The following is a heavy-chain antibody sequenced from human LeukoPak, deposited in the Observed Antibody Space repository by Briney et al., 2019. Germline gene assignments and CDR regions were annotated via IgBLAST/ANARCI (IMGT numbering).Heavy chain of an antibody. CDR1: GFTFSSYS. D-gene: IGHD4-17*01. V-gene: IGHV3-21*01. CDR2: ISSSSSYI. Sequence: GGSLRLSCTASGFTFSSYSMNWVRQAPGKGLEWVSSISSSSSYIYYADSVKGRLTISRDNAKNSLYLQMNSLRAEDTAVYYCASLTVTDNWFDPWGQGTLVTVSS. J-gene: IGHJ5*02. CDR3: ASLTVTDNWFDP.